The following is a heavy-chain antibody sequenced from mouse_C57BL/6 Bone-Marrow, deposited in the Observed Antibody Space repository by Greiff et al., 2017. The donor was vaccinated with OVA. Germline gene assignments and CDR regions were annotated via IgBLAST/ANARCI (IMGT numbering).Heavy chain of an antibody. CDR2: IWGGGST. CDR1: GFSLTSYG. J-gene: IGHJ3*01. V-gene: IGHV2-9*01. D-gene: IGHD2-1*01. CDR3: AIPRGNSWFAY. Sequence: VMLVESGPGLVAPSQSLSITCTVSGFSLTSYGVDWVRQPPGTGLEWLGVIWGGGSTNYNSALMSRLSISKNNSKSQVFLKMNRLQTDDTAMYYGAIPRGNSWFAYWGQGTLVTVSA.